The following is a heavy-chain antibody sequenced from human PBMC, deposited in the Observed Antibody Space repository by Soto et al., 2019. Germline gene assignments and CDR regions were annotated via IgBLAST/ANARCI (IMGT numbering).Heavy chain of an antibody. V-gene: IGHV4-30-2*01. Sequence: SETLSLTCAVSGGSISSGGYSWSWIRQPPGKGLECIGYLYHSGSTYYNLSLKSRVTISVDRSKNQFSLKLSSVTAADTAVYYCARGGITGTHGHFYYYYGMDVWGRGTTVTVS. CDR3: ARGGITGTHGHFYYYYGMDV. CDR1: GGSISSGGYS. D-gene: IGHD1-7*01. J-gene: IGHJ6*02. CDR2: LYHSGST.